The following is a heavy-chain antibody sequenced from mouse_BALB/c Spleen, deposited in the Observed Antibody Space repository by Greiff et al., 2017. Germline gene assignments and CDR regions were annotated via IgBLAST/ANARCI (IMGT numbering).Heavy chain of an antibody. Sequence: QVTLKVSGPGLLKPSQSLSLTCSFSGFSLSTSGMGVGWIRQPPGKGLEWLAHIWCDDDKYYNPSLKSQLTTSNATSSNQVFLKITSVDTADTATYYCARSDERADFDYWGQGTTLTVSS. CDR2: IWCDDDK. V-gene: IGHV8-5*01. D-gene: IGHD3-3*01. CDR3: ARSDERADFDY. J-gene: IGHJ2*01. CDR1: GFSLSTSGMG.